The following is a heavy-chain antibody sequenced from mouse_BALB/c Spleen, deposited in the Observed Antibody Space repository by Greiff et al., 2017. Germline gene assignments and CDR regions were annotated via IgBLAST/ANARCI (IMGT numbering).Heavy chain of an antibody. CDR1: GFSLSRYS. J-gene: IGHJ3*01. CDR2: IWGGGST. Sequence: VKLVESGPGLVAPSQSLSITCTVSGFSLSRYSVHWVRQPPGKGLEWLGMIWGGGSTDYNSALKSRLSISKDNSKSQVFLKMNSLQTDDTAMYYCARNPLYGSSSAWSAYWGQGTLVTVSA. D-gene: IGHD1-1*01. V-gene: IGHV2-6-4*01. CDR3: ARNPLYGSSSAWSAY.